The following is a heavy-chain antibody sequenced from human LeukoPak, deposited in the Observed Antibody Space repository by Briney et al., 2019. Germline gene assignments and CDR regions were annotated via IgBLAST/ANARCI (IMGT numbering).Heavy chain of an antibody. D-gene: IGHD2-21*02. CDR2: IYFSGST. V-gene: IGHV4-39*01. CDR3: ARSRPGWLLNNWFDP. CDR1: GDSISNNFH. Sequence: SETLPLTCTVSGDSISNNFHWGWIRQSPEKGLEWIGNIYFSGSTYYNPSLTSRVTMSIDTSKNQFSLKLRSVTAADTAVYYCARSRPGWLLNNWFDPWGQGTLVTVSS. J-gene: IGHJ5*02.